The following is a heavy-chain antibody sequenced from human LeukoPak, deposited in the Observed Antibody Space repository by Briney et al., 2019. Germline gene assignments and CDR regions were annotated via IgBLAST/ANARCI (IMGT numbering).Heavy chain of an antibody. CDR3: ARLDETAGAVKY. D-gene: IGHD6-13*01. Sequence: GQSLKISCKASGYSFSNYWIGWVRQMPGKGLEWMGVIYPGDSDARYSPSFQGQVTMSADKSISTAYLQWSSLKASDTAMYYCARLDETAGAVKYWGQGALVTVSS. V-gene: IGHV5-51*01. J-gene: IGHJ4*02. CDR1: GYSFSNYW. CDR2: IYPGDSDA.